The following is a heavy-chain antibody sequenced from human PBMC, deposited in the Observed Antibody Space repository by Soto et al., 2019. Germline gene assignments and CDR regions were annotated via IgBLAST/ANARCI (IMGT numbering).Heavy chain of an antibody. D-gene: IGHD6-13*01. J-gene: IGHJ4*02. CDR3: ARAPGGPGIAEY. CDR1: GYTFTSYG. Sequence: QVQLVQSGAEEKKPGASVKVSCKASGYTFTSYGMHWVRQAPGQRLEWMGWINAGNGNTKYSQKFQGRVTSTRDTSASTAYMELSSLRSEDTAVYYCARAPGGPGIAEYWGQGTLVTVSS. V-gene: IGHV1-3*05. CDR2: INAGNGNT.